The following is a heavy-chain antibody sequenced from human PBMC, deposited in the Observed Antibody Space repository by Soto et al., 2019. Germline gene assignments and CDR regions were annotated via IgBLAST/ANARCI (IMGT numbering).Heavy chain of an antibody. V-gene: IGHV3-74*01. D-gene: IGHD6-19*01. Sequence: PGGSLRLSCAASGFTFSSYWMHWVRQVPGKGMEWVSKIDSNGIMTDYADSVKGRFTISRDNAKNSLYLQVNSLRAEDTAVYYCAKDRIAVAPEEYYFDYWGQGTLVTVSS. CDR2: IDSNGIMT. CDR1: GFTFSSYW. CDR3: AKDRIAVAPEEYYFDY. J-gene: IGHJ4*02.